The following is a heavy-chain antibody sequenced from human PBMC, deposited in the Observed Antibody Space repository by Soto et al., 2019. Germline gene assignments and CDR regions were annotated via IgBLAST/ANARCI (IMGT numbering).Heavy chain of an antibody. Sequence: GGSLRLSCVASGFTVSSDSLSWVRQAPGKGPECVSVIYTGGSTYYADSVKGRFTISRHNSKNTLYLQMNSLRTEDTAVYYCARDSRLRGFAYWGQGTLVTVSS. J-gene: IGHJ4*02. CDR1: GFTVSSDS. D-gene: IGHD4-17*01. CDR2: IYTGGST. V-gene: IGHV3-53*04. CDR3: ARDSRLRGFAY.